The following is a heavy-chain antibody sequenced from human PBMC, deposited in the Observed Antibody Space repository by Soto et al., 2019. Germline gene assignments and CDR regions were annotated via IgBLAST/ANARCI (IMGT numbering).Heavy chain of an antibody. CDR1: VFTFISYA. J-gene: IGHJ6*02. V-gene: IGHV3-23*01. Sequence: PGWSLRLSCASSVFTFISYAMSWVRQAPGKGLEWVSAISGSGGSTYYADSVKGRFTISRDNSKNTLYLQMNSLRAEDTAVYYCAKDPLVVPAAIPIYYYYGMDVWGQGTTVTVSS. CDR2: ISGSGGST. CDR3: AKDPLVVPAAIPIYYYYGMDV. D-gene: IGHD2-2*02.